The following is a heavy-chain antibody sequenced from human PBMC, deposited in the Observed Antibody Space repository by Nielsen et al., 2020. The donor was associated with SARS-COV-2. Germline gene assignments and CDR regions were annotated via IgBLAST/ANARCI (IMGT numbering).Heavy chain of an antibody. Sequence: VRQMPGKGLEWMGRIDPSDSYTNYSPSFQGQVTISADKSISTAYLQWSSLKDSDTAMYYCARLGLDFYDSSGYPDKAFDIWGQGTMVTVSS. D-gene: IGHD3-22*01. J-gene: IGHJ3*02. V-gene: IGHV5-10-1*04. CDR2: IDPSDSYT. CDR3: ARLGLDFYDSSGYPDKAFDI.